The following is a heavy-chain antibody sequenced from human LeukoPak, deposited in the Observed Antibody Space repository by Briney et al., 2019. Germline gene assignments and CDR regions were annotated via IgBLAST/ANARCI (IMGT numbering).Heavy chain of an antibody. CDR1: GFTFSSYW. D-gene: IGHD6-13*01. CDR2: ISSSGSTI. V-gene: IGHV3-48*04. J-gene: IGHJ4*02. CDR3: ARFIAAPYYFDY. Sequence: GGSLRLSCAASGFTFSSYWMHWVRQAPGKGLVWVSYISSSGSTIYYADSVKGRFTISRDNAKNSLYLQMNSLRAEDTAVYYCARFIAAPYYFDYWGRGTLVTVSS.